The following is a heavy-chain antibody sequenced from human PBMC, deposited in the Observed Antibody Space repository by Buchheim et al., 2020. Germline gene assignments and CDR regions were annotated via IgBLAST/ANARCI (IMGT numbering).Heavy chain of an antibody. Sequence: QVQLVESGGGVVQPGRSLRLSCAASGFTFSSYGMHWVRQAPGKGLEWVAVISYDGSNKYYADSVKGRFTISRDNSKNTLYLQMNSLRAEDTAVYYCAKDWVAVAGTDWYFDLWGRGTL. CDR1: GFTFSSYG. D-gene: IGHD6-19*01. V-gene: IGHV3-30*18. J-gene: IGHJ2*01. CDR3: AKDWVAVAGTDWYFDL. CDR2: ISYDGSNK.